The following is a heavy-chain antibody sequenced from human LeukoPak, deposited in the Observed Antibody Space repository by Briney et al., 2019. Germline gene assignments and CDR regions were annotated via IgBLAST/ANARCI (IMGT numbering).Heavy chain of an antibody. CDR1: GFTFSSYA. Sequence: GGSLRLSCAVSGFTFSSYAMHWVRQAPGKGLEWVAVISFDGTNKYYAASVKGRFTMSRDNSKNTLYVQMNSLRPEDTAVYYCARGGGTTDSAWYGYYFDHWGQGTLVPVSS. CDR2: ISFDGTNK. J-gene: IGHJ4*02. D-gene: IGHD6-19*01. V-gene: IGHV3-30*04. CDR3: ARGGGTTDSAWYGYYFDH.